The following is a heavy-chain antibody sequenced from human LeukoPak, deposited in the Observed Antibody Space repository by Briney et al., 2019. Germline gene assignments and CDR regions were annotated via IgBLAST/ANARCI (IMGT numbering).Heavy chain of an antibody. J-gene: IGHJ4*02. V-gene: IGHV1-69*13. CDR1: GGTFSSYA. D-gene: IGHD5-24*01. CDR2: IIPIFGTA. CDR3: ARDARDGYNSLGSYYFDY. Sequence: ASVKVSCKASGGTFSSYAIRWVRQAPGQGLEWMGGIIPIFGTANYAQKFQGRVTITADESTSTAYMELSSLRSEDTAVYYCARDARDGYNSLGSYYFDYWGQGTLVTVSS.